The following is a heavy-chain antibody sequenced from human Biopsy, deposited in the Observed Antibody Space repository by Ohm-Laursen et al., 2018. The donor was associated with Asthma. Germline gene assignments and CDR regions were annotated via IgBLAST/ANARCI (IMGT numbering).Heavy chain of an antibody. CDR3: ARVFESSEWGPFYHFGLDV. V-gene: IGHV3-11*01. Sequence: SLRLSCAASGFSFSDYYMTWMRQAPGKGLEWVSSISSSGSTTYPAESVKGRFTISRDSAQKSPFLQMGSLRAEDTAIYYCARVFESSEWGPFYHFGLDVWGQGTTVAVSS. CDR1: GFSFSDYY. D-gene: IGHD6-25*01. J-gene: IGHJ6*02. CDR2: ISSSGSTT.